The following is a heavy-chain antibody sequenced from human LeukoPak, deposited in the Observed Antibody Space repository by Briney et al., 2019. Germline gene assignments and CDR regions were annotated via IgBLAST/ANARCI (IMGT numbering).Heavy chain of an antibody. CDR1: GGSFSGYY. CDR3: ARDKGYGPYYYYYYMDV. V-gene: IGHV4-34*01. J-gene: IGHJ6*03. CDR2: INHSGST. D-gene: IGHD5-18*01. Sequence: PSETLSLTCAVYGGSFSGYYWSWLRQPPGKGLEWIGEINHSGSTNYNPSRKSRVTISVDTSKNQFSLKLSSVTAADTAVYYCARDKGYGPYYYYYYMDVWGKGTTVTVSS.